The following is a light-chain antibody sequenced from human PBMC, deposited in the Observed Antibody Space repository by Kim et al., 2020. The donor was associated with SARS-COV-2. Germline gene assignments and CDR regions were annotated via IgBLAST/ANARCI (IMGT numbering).Light chain of an antibody. CDR3: QVWESNYDHRV. Sequence: SYELTQPPAVSVAPGKTATIICGGDNIGSRGVHWYQQKPGRAPLLVIYNDSERPSGIPERFSGSNSGNTATLTVSRVEAGDEADYFCQVWESNYDHRVFG. V-gene: IGLV3-21*01. J-gene: IGLJ3*02. CDR2: NDS. CDR1: NIGSRG.